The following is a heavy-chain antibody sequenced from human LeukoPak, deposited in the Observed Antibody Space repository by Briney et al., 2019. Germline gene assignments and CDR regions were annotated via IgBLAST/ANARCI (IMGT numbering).Heavy chain of an antibody. V-gene: IGHV1-2*02. J-gene: IGHJ6*03. CDR2: INPNSGGT. Sequence: GASVKVSCKASGYTFTSYYMHWVRQAPGQGLEWMGWINPNSGGTNYAQKFQGRVTMTRDTSISTAYMELSRLRSDDTAVYYCAVYDFWSGASPYYYYMDVWGKGTTVTVSS. CDR3: AVYDFWSGASPYYYYMDV. CDR1: GYTFTSYY. D-gene: IGHD3-3*01.